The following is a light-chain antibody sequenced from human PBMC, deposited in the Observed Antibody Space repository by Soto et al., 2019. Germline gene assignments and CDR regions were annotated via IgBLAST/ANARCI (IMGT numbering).Light chain of an antibody. V-gene: IGKV3D-15*01. CDR2: GAS. CDR1: QSVRSN. Sequence: EIVMTQSPDTLSVSPGERATLSCRASQSVRSNLAWYQQKPGQAPRLLIYGASTRAAGIPASFSGSGSGTEFTLTISSLQSEDFAVYYCQQYNNWPPGITFGQGTRLEIK. CDR3: QQYNNWPPGIT. J-gene: IGKJ5*01.